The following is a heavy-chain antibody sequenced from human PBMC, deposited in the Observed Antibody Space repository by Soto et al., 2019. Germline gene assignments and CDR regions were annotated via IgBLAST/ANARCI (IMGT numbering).Heavy chain of an antibody. CDR2: ISGSVGTT. Sequence: GGSLRLSCAASGFSFNGNAMTWVRQAPGKGLEWVSSISGSVGTTYYADSVKGRFTISRDNSRSTLYLQMISLRAEDTALYYCAKGGQMSYWGQGTPVTVSS. V-gene: IGHV3-23*01. J-gene: IGHJ4*02. CDR3: AKGGQMSY. D-gene: IGHD3-16*01. CDR1: GFSFNGNA.